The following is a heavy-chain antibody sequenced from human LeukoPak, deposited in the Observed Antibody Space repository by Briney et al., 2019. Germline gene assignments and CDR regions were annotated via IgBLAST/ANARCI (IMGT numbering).Heavy chain of an antibody. CDR3: ARHGPHTYYYDGGTDYFDY. J-gene: IGHJ4*02. CDR2: IYYSGNT. V-gene: IGHV4-59*08. Sequence: SETLSLTCTVSGGPISSYYWSWIRQPPGKGLEWIGYIYYSGNTNYNPSLKSRVTISVDTSKNQFSLKLSSVTAADTAVYYCARHGPHTYYYDGGTDYFDYWGQGTLVTVSS. D-gene: IGHD3-22*01. CDR1: GGPISSYY.